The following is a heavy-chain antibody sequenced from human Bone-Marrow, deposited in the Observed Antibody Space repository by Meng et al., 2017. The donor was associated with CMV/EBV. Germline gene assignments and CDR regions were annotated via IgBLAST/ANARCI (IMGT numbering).Heavy chain of an antibody. CDR2: ISYDGSNK. V-gene: IGHV3-30*04. CDR1: GFTFSSYA. CDR3: AREKTYYDSSGLDY. D-gene: IGHD3-22*01. J-gene: IGHJ4*02. Sequence: GESLKISCAASGFTFSSYAMHWVRQAPGKGLEWVAVISYDGSNKYYADSVKGRFTISRDNSKNTLYLQMNSLRAEDTAVYYCAREKTYYDSSGLDYWGQGTLVTVSS.